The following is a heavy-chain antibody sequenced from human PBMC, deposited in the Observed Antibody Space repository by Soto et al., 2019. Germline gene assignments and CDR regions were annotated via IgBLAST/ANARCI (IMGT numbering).Heavy chain of an antibody. J-gene: IGHJ6*02. CDR2: ISSGSEYI. Sequence: GGSLRLSCAASGFTFSNYGMNWVRQAPGKGLEWVSSISSGSEYIYYADSLKGRLTISRDNARNSLYLQLNSLRAEDTAVYYCATDGAAGSVMEVWGLGTTVTVSS. CDR1: GFTFSNYG. CDR3: ATDGAAGSVMEV. D-gene: IGHD6-13*01. V-gene: IGHV3-21*01.